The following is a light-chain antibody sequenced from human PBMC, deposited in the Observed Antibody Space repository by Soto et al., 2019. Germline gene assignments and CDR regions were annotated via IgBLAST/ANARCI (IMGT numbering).Light chain of an antibody. CDR3: QQYNNWPPWT. J-gene: IGKJ1*01. V-gene: IGKV3-15*01. CDR2: GAS. CDR1: QSVSSN. Sequence: VMTQSPATLSVSPGERATLSCRASQSVSSNLAWYQQKPGQAPRLLIYGASTRATGIPARFSGSGSGTEFTLTISSLQSEDFAVYYCQQYNNWPPWTFGQGTKVDIK.